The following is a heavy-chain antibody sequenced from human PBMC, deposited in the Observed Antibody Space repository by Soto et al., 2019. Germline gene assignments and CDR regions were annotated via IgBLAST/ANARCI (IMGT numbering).Heavy chain of an antibody. D-gene: IGHD2-8*02. V-gene: IGHV3-48*02. Sequence: EVQLVESGGALVQPGGSLRLSCAASGFTFSSYSMNWVRQAPGKGLEWVSYISSSSSTVDYADSVKGRFAISRDNAKNSLFLQLNSLRDEDTAVYYCARDPAYSWGSIPFDYWGQGTLVTVSS. J-gene: IGHJ4*02. CDR2: ISSSSSTV. CDR1: GFTFSSYS. CDR3: ARDPAYSWGSIPFDY.